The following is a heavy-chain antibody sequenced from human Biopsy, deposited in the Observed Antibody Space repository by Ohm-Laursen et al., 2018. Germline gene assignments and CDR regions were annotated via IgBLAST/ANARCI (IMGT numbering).Heavy chain of an antibody. J-gene: IGHJ4*02. CDR3: ARDER. CDR2: INPDGSVK. V-gene: IGHV3-7*01. D-gene: IGHD5-24*01. CDR1: GFMFSASW. Sequence: SPRLSCAASGFMFSASWMSWVRQAPGKGLEWVANINPDGSVKYFADSVKGRFTISRDNAENSMYLQMSNLTVDDTAVYYCARDERWGQGTLVTVSS.